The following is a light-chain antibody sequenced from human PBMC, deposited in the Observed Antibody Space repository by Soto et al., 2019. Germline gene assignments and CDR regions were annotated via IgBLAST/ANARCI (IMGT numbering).Light chain of an antibody. CDR1: QDISDD. Sequence: AIQMTQPPSSLSASVGDRVTITCRASQDISDDVGWYQQTPGKAPKLLIGGASRLQSGVPSRFSGSGSGAGFTLTITSLRPEDSATYYCLQNHNYPRTFGQGTKV. CDR2: GAS. CDR3: LQNHNYPRT. J-gene: IGKJ1*01. V-gene: IGKV1-6*01.